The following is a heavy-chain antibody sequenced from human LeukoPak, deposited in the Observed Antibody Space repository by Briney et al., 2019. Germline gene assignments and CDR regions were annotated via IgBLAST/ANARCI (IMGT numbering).Heavy chain of an antibody. V-gene: IGHV4-30-2*01. D-gene: IGHD4-17*01. CDR2: IYHSGST. CDR1: GGSISSGGYF. Sequence: SQTLSLTCAVSGGSISSGGYFWSWIRQPPGKGLEWIGYIYHSGSTYYNPSLKSRVTISVDRSKNQFSLKLSSVTAADTAVYYCARRSTVTTGFDYWGQGTLVTVSS. J-gene: IGHJ4*02. CDR3: ARRSTVTTGFDY.